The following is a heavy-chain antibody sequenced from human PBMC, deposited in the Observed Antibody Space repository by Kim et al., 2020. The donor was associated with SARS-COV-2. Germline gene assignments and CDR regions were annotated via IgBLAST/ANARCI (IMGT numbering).Heavy chain of an antibody. V-gene: IGHV1-46*01. CDR2: INPSGGST. Sequence: ASVKVSCKASGYTFTSYYMHWVRQAPGQGLEWMGIINPSGGSTSYAQKFQGRVTMTRDTSTSTAYMELSSLRSEDTAVYYCARAPYSGSKGKGWFDPWGQGTLVTVSS. CDR3: ARAPYSGSKGKGWFDP. CDR1: GYTFTSYY. J-gene: IGHJ5*02. D-gene: IGHD1-26*01.